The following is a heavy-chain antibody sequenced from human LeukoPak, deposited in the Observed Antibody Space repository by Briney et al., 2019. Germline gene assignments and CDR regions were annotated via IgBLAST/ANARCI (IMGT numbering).Heavy chain of an antibody. CDR1: GGSISSSSYY. CDR3: ARHDSSSGEDN. CDR2: IYYSGST. J-gene: IGHJ4*02. D-gene: IGHD6-19*01. V-gene: IGHV4-39*01. Sequence: SETLSLTCTVSGGSISSSSYYWGWIRQPPGKGLEWIGSIYYSGSTYYNPSLKSRVTISVDTSKNQFSLKLSSVTAADTAVYYCARHDSSSGEDNWGQGTLVTVSS.